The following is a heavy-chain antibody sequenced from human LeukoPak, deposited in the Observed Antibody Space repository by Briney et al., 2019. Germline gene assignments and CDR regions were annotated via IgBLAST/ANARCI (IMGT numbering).Heavy chain of an antibody. Sequence: GGSLRLSCAASGFTFSSYWMSWVRQAPGKGLEWVANIKQVGSEKYYVDSVKGRFTISRDNAKNSLYLQMNSLRAEDTAVYYCARGWYGDYVHDAFDIWGQGTMVTVSS. J-gene: IGHJ3*02. V-gene: IGHV3-7*03. CDR2: IKQVGSEK. D-gene: IGHD4-17*01. CDR1: GFTFSSYW. CDR3: ARGWYGDYVHDAFDI.